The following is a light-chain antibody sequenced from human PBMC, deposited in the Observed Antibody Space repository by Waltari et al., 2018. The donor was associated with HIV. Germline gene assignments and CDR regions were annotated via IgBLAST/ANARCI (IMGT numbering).Light chain of an antibody. J-gene: IGLJ1*01. V-gene: IGLV1-44*01. CDR1: SSHIVSHT. CDR2: SNN. Sequence: QSVLTQPPSASGTPGPRVTISCSGSSSHIVSHTVNWYQQLPGTAPKLLIYSNNQRPSGVPDRFSGSKSGTSASLAISGLQSEDEADYYCAAWDDSLNGSYVFGTGTKVTVL. CDR3: AAWDDSLNGSYV.